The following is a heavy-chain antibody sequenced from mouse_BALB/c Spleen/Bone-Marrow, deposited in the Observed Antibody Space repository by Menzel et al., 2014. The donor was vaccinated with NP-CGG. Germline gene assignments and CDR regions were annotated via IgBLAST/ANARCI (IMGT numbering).Heavy chain of an antibody. D-gene: IGHD2-1*01. V-gene: IGHV1-14*01. CDR1: GYTFTSYV. J-gene: IGHJ4*01. CDR2: INPNNDGS. CDR3: ARGKTYAMDY. Sequence: EVQLVEPGPELVKPGASVKMSCKASGYTFTSYVMHWVKQKPGQGPEWIGYINPNNDGSKYNEKFKGKATLTSDKSSSTAYMELSSLTSEDSAVYYCARGKTYAMDYWGQGTSVTVS.